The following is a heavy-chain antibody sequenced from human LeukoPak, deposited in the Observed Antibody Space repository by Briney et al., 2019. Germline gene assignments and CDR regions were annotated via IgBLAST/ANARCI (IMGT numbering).Heavy chain of an antibody. CDR2: MNPNSGNT. J-gene: IGHJ4*02. V-gene: IGHV1-8*01. Sequence: ASVTVSCKASGYTFTSCDINWVRQAPGQGLEWMGWMNPNSGNTGYGQSFQGRITMTRDISIGTAYMELSNLTSEDTAIYYCTRGSSGRRDNWGQGTLVTVSA. D-gene: IGHD6-19*01. CDR1: GYTFTSCD. CDR3: TRGSSGRRDN.